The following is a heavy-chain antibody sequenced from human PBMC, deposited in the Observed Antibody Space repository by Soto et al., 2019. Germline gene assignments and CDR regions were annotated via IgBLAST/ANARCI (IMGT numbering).Heavy chain of an antibody. CDR3: ASSRITMVPYGMDV. CDR2: INAGNGNT. V-gene: IGHV1-3*01. CDR1: GYTFTSYA. J-gene: IGHJ6*02. Sequence: ASVKVSCKASGYTFTSYAMHWVRQAPGQRLEWMGWINAGNGNTKYSQKFQGRVTITRDTSASTAYMELSSLRYEDTAVYYCASSRITMVPYGMDVWGQGTTVTVSS. D-gene: IGHD3-10*01.